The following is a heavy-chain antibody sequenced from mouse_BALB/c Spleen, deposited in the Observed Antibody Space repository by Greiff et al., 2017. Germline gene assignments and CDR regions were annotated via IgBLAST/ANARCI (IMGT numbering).Heavy chain of an antibody. CDR2: INPSSGYT. J-gene: IGHJ2*01. CDR3: ARYTTVVENLDY. CDR1: GYTFTSYT. V-gene: IGHV1-4*01. D-gene: IGHD1-1*01. Sequence: QVQLKESGAELARPGASVKMSCKASGYTFTSYTMHWVKQRPGQGLEWIGYINPSSGYTNYNQKFKDKATLTADKSSSTAYMQLSILTSEDSAVYYCARYTTVVENLDYWGQGTTLTVSS.